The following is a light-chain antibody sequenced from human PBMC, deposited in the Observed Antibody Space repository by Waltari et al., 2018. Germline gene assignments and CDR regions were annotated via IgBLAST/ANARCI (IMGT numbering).Light chain of an antibody. CDR1: QSVSSN. CDR2: GAS. J-gene: IGKJ2*01. V-gene: IGKV3-15*01. Sequence: EIVMTQSPATLSVSPGERATLPCRASQSVSSNLPWYQQKPGQAPRLLIYGASTRATGIPARFSGSGSGTEFTLTISSMQSEDFAVDYCQQYNNWPPYTFGQGTKLEIK. CDR3: QQYNNWPPYT.